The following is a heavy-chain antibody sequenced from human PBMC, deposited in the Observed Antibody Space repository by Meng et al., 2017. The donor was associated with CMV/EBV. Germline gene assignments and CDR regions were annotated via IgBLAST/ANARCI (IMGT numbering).Heavy chain of an antibody. J-gene: IGHJ6*02. CDR2: MYSGGST. D-gene: IGHD3-10*01. V-gene: IGHV3-66*02. CDR1: GFTFSSYS. Sequence: GESLKISCAASGFTFSSYSMNWVRQAPGKGLEWVSVMYSGGSTYYADSVKGRFTISRDNSKNTLYLQMNSLRAEDTAVYYCTSFPRFIYYGMDVWGQGTTVTVSS. CDR3: TSFPRFIYYGMDV.